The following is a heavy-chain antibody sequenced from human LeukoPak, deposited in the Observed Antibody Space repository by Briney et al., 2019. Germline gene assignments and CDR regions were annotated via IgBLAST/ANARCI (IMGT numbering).Heavy chain of an antibody. CDR1: RYTFTRYG. CDR3: ARQVDTTMALPDY. V-gene: IGHV1-18*01. Sequence: ASVKVSCKTPRYTFTRYGVRWVRQTPGQRVEWMGWISTYNYNTNYAQTLRGRVTTTRDTSTSTVYMELRSRRSEDTAIYYCARQVDTTMALPDYWGQGTLVTVSS. J-gene: IGHJ4*02. D-gene: IGHD5-18*01. CDR2: ISTYNYNT.